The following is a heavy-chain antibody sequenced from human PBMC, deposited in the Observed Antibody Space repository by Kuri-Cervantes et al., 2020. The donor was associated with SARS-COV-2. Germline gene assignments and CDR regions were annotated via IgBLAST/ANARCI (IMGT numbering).Heavy chain of an antibody. CDR3: ARGHSSRWGYGMDV. CDR2: ISSSSSYT. Sequence: GESLKISCTVSGGSISSYYWGWIRQPPGKGLEWVSYISSSSSYTNYADSVKGRFTISRDNAKNSLYLQMNSLRAEDTAVYYCARGHSSRWGYGMDVWGQGTTVTVSS. J-gene: IGHJ6*01. V-gene: IGHV3-11*06. D-gene: IGHD6-13*01. CDR1: GGSISSYY.